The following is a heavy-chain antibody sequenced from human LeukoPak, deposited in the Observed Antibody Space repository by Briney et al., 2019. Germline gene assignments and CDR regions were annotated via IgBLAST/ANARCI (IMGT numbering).Heavy chain of an antibody. Sequence: SETLSLTCTVSGGSISSYHWSWIRQPPGKGLEWIGYIYYSGSTNYKPSLKSRVTISVDTSKSQFSLKLSSVTAADTAIYYCARGGYYGSGNDFRFDPWGQGTLVTVSS. CDR3: ARGGYYGSGNDFRFDP. J-gene: IGHJ5*02. CDR1: GGSISSYH. CDR2: IYYSGST. D-gene: IGHD3-10*01. V-gene: IGHV4-59*01.